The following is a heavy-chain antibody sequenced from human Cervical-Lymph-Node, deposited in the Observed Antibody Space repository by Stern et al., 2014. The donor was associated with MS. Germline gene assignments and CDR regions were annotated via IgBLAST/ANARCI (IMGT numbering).Heavy chain of an antibody. CDR1: GFSLSNSG. J-gene: IGHJ6*02. CDR3: MGVGDAMHV. Sequence: VQLVESGGGVVQPGRSLTLSCAASGFSLSNSGMHWVRQAPGKGLEWVAVMSFVGGNKKYGDSVKGRFSISRDMANTTLFLQMNSLRPEDTAVYYCMGVGDAMHVWGQGTTVIVSS. V-gene: IGHV3-30*03. CDR2: MSFVGGNK.